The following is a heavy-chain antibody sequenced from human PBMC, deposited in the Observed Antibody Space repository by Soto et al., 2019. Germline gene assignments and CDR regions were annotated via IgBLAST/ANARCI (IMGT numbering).Heavy chain of an antibody. D-gene: IGHD2-2*01. V-gene: IGHV3-23*01. Sequence: GFLRLSCAASGFTVSSIDMSWVRQAPGKGLEWASSISASGRSLFHADAVKGRFTISRDNSKNTLYLQMSSLTAEDTAVYYCAKGTSKLDYWGQGTLVTVSS. CDR3: AKGTSKLDY. CDR1: GFTVSSID. J-gene: IGHJ4*02. CDR2: ISASGRSL.